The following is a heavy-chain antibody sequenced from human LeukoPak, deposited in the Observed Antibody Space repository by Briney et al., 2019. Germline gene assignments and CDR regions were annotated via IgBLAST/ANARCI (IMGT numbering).Heavy chain of an antibody. CDR1: GGSISSSSYY. CDR3: ARHPYYDYVWGSYRSRYGPPQD. CDR2: IYYSGST. Sequence: SETLSLTCTVSGGSISSSSYYWGWIRQPPGKGLEWIGSIYYSGSTYYNPSLKSRVTISVDTSKNQFSLKLSSVTAADTAVYYCARHPYYDYVWGSYRSRYGPPQDWGQGTLVTVSS. D-gene: IGHD3-16*02. V-gene: IGHV4-39*01. J-gene: IGHJ4*02.